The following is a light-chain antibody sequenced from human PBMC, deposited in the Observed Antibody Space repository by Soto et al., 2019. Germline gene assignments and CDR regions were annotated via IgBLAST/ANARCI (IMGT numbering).Light chain of an antibody. V-gene: IGLV1-51*02. J-gene: IGLJ1*01. CDR1: TSNIGNNF. CDR3: GKWDSRLNVHV. CDR2: EDD. Sequence: QSVLTQPPSVSAAPGQKVIISCSGGTSNIGNNFACWYQHLPGTAPKLLIYEDDKRASGIPDRFSGSRSGTSATLGITGLQTGGEADYYCGKWDSRLNVHVFGTGTKVTVL.